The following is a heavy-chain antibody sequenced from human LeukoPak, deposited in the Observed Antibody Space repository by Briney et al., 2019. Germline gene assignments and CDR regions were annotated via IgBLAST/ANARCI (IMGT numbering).Heavy chain of an antibody. D-gene: IGHD3-3*01. Sequence: HPGGSLRLSCAASGFTFSSYAMHWVRQAPVKVLEWVAVISYDGNNKFYADSVKGRFTISRDNSKNTLYLQMNSLRAEDTALYYCARDLYTIFGVVSGTFDYWGQGTLVTVSS. CDR1: GFTFSSYA. CDR2: ISYDGNNK. V-gene: IGHV3-30-3*01. J-gene: IGHJ4*02. CDR3: ARDLYTIFGVVSGTFDY.